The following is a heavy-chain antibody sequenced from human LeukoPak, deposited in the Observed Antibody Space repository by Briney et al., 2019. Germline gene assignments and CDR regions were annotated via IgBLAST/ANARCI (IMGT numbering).Heavy chain of an antibody. V-gene: IGHV3-30*02. CDR2: IWYDGSNK. J-gene: IGHJ4*02. D-gene: IGHD3-3*01. CDR1: GFTFSSYG. CDR3: AKDHDFWSGPSFDY. Sequence: QPGGSLRLSCAASGFTFSSYGMHWVRQAPGKGLEWVAVIWYDGSNKYYADSVKGRFTISRDNSKNTLYLQMNSLRAEDTAVYYCAKDHDFWSGPSFDYWGQGTLVTVSS.